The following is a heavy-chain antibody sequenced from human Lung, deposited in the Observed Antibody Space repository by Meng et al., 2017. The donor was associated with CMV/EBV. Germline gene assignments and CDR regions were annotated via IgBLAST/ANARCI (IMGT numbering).Heavy chain of an antibody. CDR2: ISRTGIMI. CDR3: AKDLRDIVVLVGARVH. Sequence: GESLKISCTGSGFTFSSYSMNWVRQAPGKGLEWVSYISRTGIMIYYADSVKGRLTISRDNARNSVYLQMNSLRAEDTAVYYCAKDLRDIVVLVGARVHWGQGTLVTVSS. CDR1: GFTFSSYS. V-gene: IGHV3-48*04. D-gene: IGHD2-15*01. J-gene: IGHJ4*02.